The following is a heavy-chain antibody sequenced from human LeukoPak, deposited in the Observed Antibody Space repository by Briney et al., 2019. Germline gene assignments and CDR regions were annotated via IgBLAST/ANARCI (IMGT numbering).Heavy chain of an antibody. Sequence: GGSLRLSCAASGFTFSSYAMSWVRQAPGKGLEWVSAISGSGGSTYYANSVKGRFTISRDNSKNTLYLQMNSLRAEDTAVYYCAKIGTYSSGPFDYWGQGTLVTVSS. D-gene: IGHD3-10*01. CDR1: GFTFSSYA. J-gene: IGHJ4*02. CDR2: ISGSGGST. CDR3: AKIGTYSSGPFDY. V-gene: IGHV3-23*01.